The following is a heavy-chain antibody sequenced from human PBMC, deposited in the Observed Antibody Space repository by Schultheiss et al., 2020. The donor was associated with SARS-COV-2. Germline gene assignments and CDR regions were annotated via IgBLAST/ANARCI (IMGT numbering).Heavy chain of an antibody. Sequence: GGSLRLSSAASGFTFSSYGMHWVRQAPGKGLEWVAVIWYDGSNKYYADSVKGRFTISRDNAKNSLYLQMNSLRAEDTAVYYCARFTNWYSSNYFDYWGQGTLVTVSS. CDR1: GFTFSSYG. CDR3: ARFTNWYSSNYFDY. V-gene: IGHV3-33*01. CDR2: IWYDGSNK. J-gene: IGHJ4*02. D-gene: IGHD1-7*01.